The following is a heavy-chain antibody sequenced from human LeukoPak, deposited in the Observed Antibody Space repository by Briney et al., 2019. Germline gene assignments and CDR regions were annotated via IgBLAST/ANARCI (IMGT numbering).Heavy chain of an antibody. CDR3: ARLYDSSGYYYPFDY. D-gene: IGHD3-22*01. CDR2: VFYSGTT. Sequence: SETLSLTYSVSGGSISSYYWSWIRQPPGKGLEWIGYVFYSGTTNYNPSLKSRVTISADTSKNQFSLKLSSVTAADTAVYYCARLYDSSGYYYPFDYWGQGTLVTVSS. V-gene: IGHV4-59*08. CDR1: GGSISSYY. J-gene: IGHJ4*02.